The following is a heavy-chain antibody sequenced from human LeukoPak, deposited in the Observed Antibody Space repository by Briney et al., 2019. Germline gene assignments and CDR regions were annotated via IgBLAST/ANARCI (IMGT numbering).Heavy chain of an antibody. V-gene: IGHV3-23*01. CDR3: GKEFSSGWFF. D-gene: IGHD6-13*01. Sequence: GSLRLSCAASGFTFSTHAMTWVRQAPGKGLEWVSSIDSSGDYTFYADPVKGRFTISRDNSKDTLYLQLSGLRAEDTAIYYCGKEFSSGWFFWGQGTLVSVSS. CDR1: GFTFSTHA. CDR2: IDSSGDYT. J-gene: IGHJ4*02.